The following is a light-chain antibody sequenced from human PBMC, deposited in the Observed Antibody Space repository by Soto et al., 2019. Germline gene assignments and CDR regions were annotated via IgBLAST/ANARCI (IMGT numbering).Light chain of an antibody. J-gene: IGKJ1*01. CDR1: QTVSSS. V-gene: IGKV3-15*01. CDR2: GAS. Sequence: EIVLTQSPGTLSLSPGERATLSCRASQTVSSSSLAWYQQKPGQAPRLLIYGASTRATGIPARFSGSGSGTEFTLTINSLQSEDFAVYYCQQYNNWPRTFGQGTKVDNK. CDR3: QQYNNWPRT.